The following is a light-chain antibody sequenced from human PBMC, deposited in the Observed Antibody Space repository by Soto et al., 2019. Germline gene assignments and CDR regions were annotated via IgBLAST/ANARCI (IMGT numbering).Light chain of an antibody. Sequence: DIQMTQSPSTLSASVGDRVTITCRASQNINGWLAWYQQRPGKGPNLLIHKASTLEVGVPSRFSASASGTEFTLTISSLQPDDFAVYFCLQYNVYPLSSGGGTKVDIK. V-gene: IGKV1-5*03. CDR1: QNINGW. J-gene: IGKJ4*01. CDR2: KAS. CDR3: LQYNVYPLS.